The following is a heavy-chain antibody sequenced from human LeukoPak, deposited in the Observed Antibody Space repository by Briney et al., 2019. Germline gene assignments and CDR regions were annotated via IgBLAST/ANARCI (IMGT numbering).Heavy chain of an antibody. J-gene: IGHJ4*02. CDR2: IYSGGST. D-gene: IGHD5-24*01. V-gene: IGHV3-66*01. Sequence: GGPLRLSCAASGFTVSSNYMSWVRQAPGKGLEWVSVIYSGGSTYSADSVKGRFTISRDNSKNTVYLQMNSLRAEDTAVYYCARVQLRSRVGYFDYWGQGTLVTVSS. CDR1: GFTVSSNY. CDR3: ARVQLRSRVGYFDY.